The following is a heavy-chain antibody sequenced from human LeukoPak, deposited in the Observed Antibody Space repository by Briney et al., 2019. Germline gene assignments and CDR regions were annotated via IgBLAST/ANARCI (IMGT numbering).Heavy chain of an antibody. D-gene: IGHD6-13*01. V-gene: IGHV3-7*01. CDR2: IKQDGSEI. CDR1: GFTFSGYW. CDR3: ATNAATGIIDY. J-gene: IGHJ4*02. Sequence: PGGSLRLSCATSGFTFSGYWMSWVRQAPGKGLEWVANIKQDGSEIYYVDSVKGRFTISRDNAENSLYLQINSLRAEDTAVYYCATNAATGIIDYWGQGILVTVSS.